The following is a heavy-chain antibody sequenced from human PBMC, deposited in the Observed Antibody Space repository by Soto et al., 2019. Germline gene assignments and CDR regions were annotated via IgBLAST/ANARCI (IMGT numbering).Heavy chain of an antibody. D-gene: IGHD3-9*01. CDR3: ARDNGDYDILTGSYYFDY. CDR1: GGSISSGGYY. Sequence: SETLSLTCTVSGGSISSGGYYWSWIRQHPGKGLEWIGYIYYSGSTYYNPSLKGRVTISVDTSKNQFSLKLSSVTAADTAVYYCARDNGDYDILTGSYYFDYWGQGTLVTVSS. J-gene: IGHJ4*02. V-gene: IGHV4-31*03. CDR2: IYYSGST.